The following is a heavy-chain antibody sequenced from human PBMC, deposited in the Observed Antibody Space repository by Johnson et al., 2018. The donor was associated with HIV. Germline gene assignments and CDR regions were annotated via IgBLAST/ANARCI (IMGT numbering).Heavy chain of an antibody. CDR1: GITFSNAW. CDR3: ARDPFTPAGSDAFDS. V-gene: IGHV3-7*05. Sequence: VQLVESGGGLVKPGESLRLSCAASGITFSNAWMSWVRQAPGKGLEWLANIQQTGSAEYYGDSVRGRFTISRDNARNSLHLQMRGLRAEDTAMYYCARDPFTPAGSDAFDSWGQGTMVPVSS. D-gene: IGHD2-15*01. J-gene: IGHJ3*02. CDR2: IQQTGSAE.